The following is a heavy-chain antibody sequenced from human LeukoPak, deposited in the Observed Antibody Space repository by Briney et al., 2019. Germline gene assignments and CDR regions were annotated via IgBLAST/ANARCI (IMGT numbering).Heavy chain of an antibody. CDR3: AKRKGETAMVYFDY. D-gene: IGHD5-18*01. CDR1: GFTFSNYG. CDR2: IRYDGSNK. V-gene: IGHV3-30*02. J-gene: IGHJ4*02. Sequence: GGSLRLSCAASGFTFSNYGMHWVRQAPGKGLEWVAFIRYDGSNKYYADSVKGRFTISRDNSKNTLYLQMSSLRAEDTAVYYCAKRKGETAMVYFDYWGQGTLVTVSS.